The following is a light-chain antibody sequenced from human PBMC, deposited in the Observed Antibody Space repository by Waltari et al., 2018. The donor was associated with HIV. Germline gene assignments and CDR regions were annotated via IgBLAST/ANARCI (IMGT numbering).Light chain of an antibody. V-gene: IGLV2-14*01. Sequence: QSALNQPASVSGSPGQSITISCTGTSSDVGGYNYVSWYQQHPGKAPKLMIYEVSNRPSGVSNRFSGSKSGNTASLTISGLQAEDEADYYCSSYTSSSTSVVFGGGTKLTVL. J-gene: IGLJ2*01. CDR3: SSYTSSSTSVV. CDR1: SSDVGGYNY. CDR2: EVS.